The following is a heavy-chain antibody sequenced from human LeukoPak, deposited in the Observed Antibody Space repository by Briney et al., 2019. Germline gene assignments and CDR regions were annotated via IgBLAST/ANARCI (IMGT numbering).Heavy chain of an antibody. CDR3: TRDSSGYDSNDY. V-gene: IGHV3-49*04. D-gene: IGHD5-12*01. Sequence: PGRSLRLSCTASGFTFGDYAMSWVRQAPGKGLEWVGFIRSKAYGGTTEYAASVKGRFTISRDDSKSTAYLQMNNLKTEDTAVYYCTRDSSGYDSNDYWGQGTLVTVSS. CDR2: IRSKAYGGTT. J-gene: IGHJ4*02. CDR1: GFTFGDYA.